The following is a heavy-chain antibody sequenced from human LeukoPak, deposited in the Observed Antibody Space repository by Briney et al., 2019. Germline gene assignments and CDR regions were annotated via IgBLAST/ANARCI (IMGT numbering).Heavy chain of an antibody. Sequence: PGGSLRLSCAASGFTFSSYWMSWVRQAPGKGLEWVAVIWYDGNNKYYADSVKGRFTISRDNSKNTLYLQMDSLRAEDTAVYYCARGGSNSIAARPYYYYYYMDVWGKGTTVTVS. CDR1: GFTFSSYW. D-gene: IGHD6-6*01. CDR3: ARGGSNSIAARPYYYYYYMDV. CDR2: IWYDGNNK. J-gene: IGHJ6*03. V-gene: IGHV3-33*08.